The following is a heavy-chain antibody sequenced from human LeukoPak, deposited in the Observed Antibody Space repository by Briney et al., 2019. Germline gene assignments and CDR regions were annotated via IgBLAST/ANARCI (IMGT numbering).Heavy chain of an antibody. CDR2: IYHSGST. CDR1: GYSISSGYY. Sequence: SATLSLTCAVSGYSISSGYYWGWIRQPPGKGLEWIGSIYHSGSTYYNPSLKSRVTISVDTSKNQFSLKLSSVTAADTAVYYCARHRGIAARRFVGYFDYWGQGTLVTVSS. J-gene: IGHJ4*02. CDR3: ARHRGIAARRFVGYFDY. V-gene: IGHV4-38-2*01. D-gene: IGHD6-6*01.